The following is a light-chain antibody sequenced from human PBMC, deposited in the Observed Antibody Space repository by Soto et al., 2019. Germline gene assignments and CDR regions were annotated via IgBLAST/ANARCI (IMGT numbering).Light chain of an antibody. CDR1: QSVSSN. J-gene: IGKJ4*01. CDR2: GAS. V-gene: IGKV3-15*01. CDR3: QQYNNWPLT. Sequence: EIVXXXXXXXLSVSPGERATLSCRASQSVSSNLAWYQQKPGQAPRLLIYGASTRATGIPARFSGSGSGTEFTLTISSLQSEDFAVYYCQQYNNWPLTFGGGTKVEIK.